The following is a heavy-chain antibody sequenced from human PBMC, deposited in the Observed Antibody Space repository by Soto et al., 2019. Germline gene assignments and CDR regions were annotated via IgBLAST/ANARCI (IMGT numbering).Heavy chain of an antibody. V-gene: IGHV2-5*02. CDR1: GFSLSTSGVA. CDR2: IYWDDDK. Sequence: QITLKESGPTLVKPTQTLTLTCTFSGFSLSTSGVAVGWIRQPPGKALEWLALIYWDDDKRYIPSLRSRLTIKXXTXQXXVVLTMPEMDPVDTATYFCAYIVYTNYHYQNGVDVWGQGTTVTVSS. CDR3: AYIVYTNYHYQNGVDV. J-gene: IGHJ6*02. D-gene: IGHD3-16*02.